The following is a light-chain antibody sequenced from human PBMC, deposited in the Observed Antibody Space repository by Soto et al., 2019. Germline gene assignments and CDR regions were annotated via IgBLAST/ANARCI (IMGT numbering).Light chain of an antibody. V-gene: IGKV1-5*03. CDR1: QRIANS. Sequence: IELTQSPSTVSASVGDSVTITCQASQRIANSLDWYQQRPGKAPRLVIFKASTLESGVPSRFSGSGSGTEFTLIISNLQPDDFATYYCQQYNEYSTLSFRGGTKVDIX. J-gene: IGKJ4*01. CDR3: QQYNEYSTLS. CDR2: KAS.